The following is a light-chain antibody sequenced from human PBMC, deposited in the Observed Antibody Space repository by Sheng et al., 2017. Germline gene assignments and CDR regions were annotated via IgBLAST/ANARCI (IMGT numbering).Light chain of an antibody. CDR3: MQALQSRT. J-gene: IGKJ3*01. Sequence: EIVLTQSSHSLSVTPGEPASISCRSSESLLHTNGYNYLDWYLQKPGQSPQLLIYWGSKRASGVPDRFSGSGSGTDFTLRISRVEPDDVGIYYCMQALQSRTFGPGTKVDLK. CDR2: WGS. V-gene: IGKV2-28*01. CDR1: ESLLHTNGYNY.